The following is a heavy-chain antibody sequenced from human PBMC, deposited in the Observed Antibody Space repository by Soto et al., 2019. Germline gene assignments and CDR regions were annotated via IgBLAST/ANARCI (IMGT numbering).Heavy chain of an antibody. V-gene: IGHV3-23*01. Sequence: PGGSLRFSCAASGFTFSSYAMTWVRQAPGQGLEWVSTVTASGGSTYYADSVKGRFTISRDKSQNTLYLQMNNLRVEDTAVYYCAKDLRRGLNYFDYWGQGALVTVSS. D-gene: IGHD5-12*01. J-gene: IGHJ4*02. CDR1: GFTFSSYA. CDR3: AKDLRRGLNYFDY. CDR2: VTASGGST.